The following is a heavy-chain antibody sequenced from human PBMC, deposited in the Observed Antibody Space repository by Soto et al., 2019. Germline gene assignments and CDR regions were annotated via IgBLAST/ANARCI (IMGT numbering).Heavy chain of an antibody. Sequence: PGGSLRLSCAASGFTVSSNYMSWVRQAPGKGLEWVSVIYSGGSTYYADSVKGRFTISRDNSKNTLYLQMNSLRAEDTAVYYCARAPGGYTLGYYYGMDVWGQGTTVTV. J-gene: IGHJ6*02. D-gene: IGHD5-12*01. CDR1: GFTVSSNY. CDR2: IYSGGST. V-gene: IGHV3-53*01. CDR3: ARAPGGYTLGYYYGMDV.